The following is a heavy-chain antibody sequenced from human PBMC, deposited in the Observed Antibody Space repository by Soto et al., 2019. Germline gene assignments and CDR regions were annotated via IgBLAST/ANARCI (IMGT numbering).Heavy chain of an antibody. D-gene: IGHD3-10*01. Sequence: VQLVESGGGVVQPGRSLRLSCAASGFTFSSYGMHWVRQAPGKGLEWVAVISYDGSNKYYADSVKGRFTISRDNSKNTLYLQMNSLRAEDTAVYYCAKEYYYGSGSYYKGEDYYYYYGMDVWGQGTTVTVSS. CDR3: AKEYYYGSGSYYKGEDYYYYYGMDV. CDR1: GFTFSSYG. CDR2: ISYDGSNK. J-gene: IGHJ6*02. V-gene: IGHV3-30*18.